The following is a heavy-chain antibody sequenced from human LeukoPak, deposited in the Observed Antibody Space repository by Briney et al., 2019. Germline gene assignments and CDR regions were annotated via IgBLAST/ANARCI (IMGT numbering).Heavy chain of an antibody. D-gene: IGHD4-17*01. V-gene: IGHV1-2*02. CDR3: AILDYGDYNWFDP. CDR2: INPNSGGT. Sequence: ASVKVSCKASGYTFTGYYMHWVRQAPGQGLEWMGWINPNSGGTNYAQKFQGRVTMTRDTSISTAYMELSRLRSDDTAVYYCAILDYGDYNWFDPWGQGTTVTVSS. CDR1: GYTFTGYY. J-gene: IGHJ5*01.